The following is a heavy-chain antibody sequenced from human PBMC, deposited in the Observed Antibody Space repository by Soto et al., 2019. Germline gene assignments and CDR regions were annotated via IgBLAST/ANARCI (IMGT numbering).Heavy chain of an antibody. CDR1: GFTFSDYY. V-gene: IGHV3-11*01. J-gene: IGHJ3*02. D-gene: IGHD6-13*01. CDR2: ISSSGSTI. Sequence: GGSLRLSCAASGFTFSDYYMSWIRQAPGKGLEWVSYISSSGSTIYYADSVKGRFTISRDNAKNSLYLQMNSLRAEDTAVYYCARDPHSSSDAFDIWGQGTMVTVSS. CDR3: ARDPHSSSDAFDI.